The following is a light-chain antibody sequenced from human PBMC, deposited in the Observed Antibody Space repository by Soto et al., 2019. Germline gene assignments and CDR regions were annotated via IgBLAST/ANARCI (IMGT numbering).Light chain of an antibody. CDR1: QSVLSSSNSRNY. V-gene: IGKV4-1*01. Sequence: DIVMTQSPDSLAVSLGERATFNCKSSQSVLSSSNSRNYLAWYQQKPRQPPKLLIYWASTRESGVPDRFSGSGSGTDFTLTISNLQAEDVAVYYCQQYYSSPPTFGQGTKVVIK. J-gene: IGKJ1*01. CDR3: QQYYSSPPT. CDR2: WAS.